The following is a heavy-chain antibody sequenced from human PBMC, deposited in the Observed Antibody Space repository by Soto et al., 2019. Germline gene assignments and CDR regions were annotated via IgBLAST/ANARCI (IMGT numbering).Heavy chain of an antibody. CDR1: GGSISSGGYY. CDR3: AASGVVVAARPWYFDL. V-gene: IGHV4-31*03. Sequence: QVQLQESGPGLVKPSQTLSLTCTVSGGSISSGGYYWSWIRQHPGKGLEWIGYIYYSGSTYYNPSLTSRVTISVDTSKNQFSLKLSSVTAADTAVYYCAASGVVVAARPWYFDLWGRGTLVTVSS. CDR2: IYYSGST. D-gene: IGHD2-15*01. J-gene: IGHJ2*01.